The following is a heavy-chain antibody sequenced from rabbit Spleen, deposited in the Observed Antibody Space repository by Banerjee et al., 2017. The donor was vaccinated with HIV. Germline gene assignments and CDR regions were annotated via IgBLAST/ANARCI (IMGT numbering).Heavy chain of an antibody. D-gene: IGHD8-1*01. CDR2: FDPVFGST. CDR1: GFDFSSNDY. V-gene: IGHV1S40*01. CDR3: ARDAGSGHYIDAYFDL. J-gene: IGHJ4*01. Sequence: QSLEESGGDLVKPGASLTLTCNASGFDFSSNDYICWVRQAPGKGLEWIGYFDPVFGSTYYASWVNGQFTISSHNAQSTLYLQLNSLTDADTATYFCARDAGSGHYIDAYFDLWGQGTLVTVS.